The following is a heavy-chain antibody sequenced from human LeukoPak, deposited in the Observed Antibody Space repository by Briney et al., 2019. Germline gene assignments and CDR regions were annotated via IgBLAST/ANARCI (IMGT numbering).Heavy chain of an antibody. V-gene: IGHV3-23*01. CDR3: AKRGVVIRVILVGFHKEAYYFDS. J-gene: IGHJ4*02. Sequence: PGGSLRLSCAVSGITLSNYGMSWVRQAPGKGLEWVAGIGGSSGATNYADSVKGRFTISRDNPKNTLYLQMNSLRVEDTAVYFCAKRGVVIRVILVGFHKEAYYFDSWGQGALVTVSS. CDR2: IGGSSGAT. D-gene: IGHD3-22*01. CDR1: GITLSNYG.